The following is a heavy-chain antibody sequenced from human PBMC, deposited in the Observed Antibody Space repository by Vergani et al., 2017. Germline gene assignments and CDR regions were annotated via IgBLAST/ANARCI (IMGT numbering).Heavy chain of an antibody. CDR2: IYYSGST. D-gene: IGHD3-3*01. J-gene: IGHJ5*02. CDR3: ARLGSITIFGVVTTSPGS. V-gene: IGHV4-39*01. Sequence: QLQLQESGPGLVKPSETLSLTCTVSGGSISSSSYYWGWIRQPPGKGLEWIGSIYYSGSTYYNPSLKSRVTISVDTSKNQFSLKLSSVTAADTAGYYCARLGSITIFGVVTTSPGSWGQGTLVTVSS. CDR1: GGSISSSSYY.